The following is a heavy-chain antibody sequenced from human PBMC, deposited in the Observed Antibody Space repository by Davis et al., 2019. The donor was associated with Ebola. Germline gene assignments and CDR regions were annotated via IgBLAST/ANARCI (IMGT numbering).Heavy chain of an antibody. V-gene: IGHV3-33*01. D-gene: IGHD3-10*01. CDR2: IWYDGSNK. CDR3: ARARRGYYYYGMDV. CDR1: GFTFSSYG. J-gene: IGHJ6*02. Sequence: GESLKISCAASGFTFSSYGMHWVRQAPGKGPEWVAVIWYDGSNKYYADSVKGRFPISRDTSKNTLYLQMNSLRAEDTAVYYCARARRGYYYYGMDVWGQGTTVTVSS.